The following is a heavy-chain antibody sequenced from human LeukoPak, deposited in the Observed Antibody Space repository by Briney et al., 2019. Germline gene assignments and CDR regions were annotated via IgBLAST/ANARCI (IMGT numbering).Heavy chain of an antibody. Sequence: ASVKVSCKASGYTFTTYDSNWVRQATGQGLEWMGWMNPNSGNTGYTQKFQGRVTMTRNTSISTAYMELSSLRSEDTAVYYCARGRGSGHKENWFAPWGQGTLVTVSS. D-gene: IGHD6-19*01. CDR1: GYTFTTYD. V-gene: IGHV1-8*01. J-gene: IGHJ5*02. CDR2: MNPNSGNT. CDR3: ARGRGSGHKENWFAP.